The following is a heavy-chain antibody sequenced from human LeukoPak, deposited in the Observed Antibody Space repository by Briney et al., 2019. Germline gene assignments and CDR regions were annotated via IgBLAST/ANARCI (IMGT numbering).Heavy chain of an antibody. V-gene: IGHV5-51*01. CDR1: GYTFTTSW. CDR3: ARQLTTLRSFDI. CDR2: IYPGDSDT. Sequence: GESLKISCQGSGYTFTTSWIGWVRQLPGKGLEWMGIIYPGDSDTRYSPSFQGQVIISADKSINTAYPQWTSLKASDTAMYYCARQLTTLRSFDIWGQGTMVTASS. J-gene: IGHJ3*02. D-gene: IGHD4-11*01.